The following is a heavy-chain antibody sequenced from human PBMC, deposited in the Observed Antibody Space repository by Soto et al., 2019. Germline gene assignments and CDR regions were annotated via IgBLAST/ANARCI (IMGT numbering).Heavy chain of an antibody. J-gene: IGHJ3*02. D-gene: IGHD6-19*01. CDR2: ISSDGGSI. Sequence: GGSLRLSCAASGFTFSSYSMHWVRQAPGKGLEYVSDISSDGGSIYYANYVKGRFTISRDNSKNTLYLQMGSLRAEDMAVFYCARGLYTSGWYSAFDIWGQGAMVTVSS. CDR3: ARGLYTSGWYSAFDI. V-gene: IGHV3-64*01. CDR1: GFTFSSYS.